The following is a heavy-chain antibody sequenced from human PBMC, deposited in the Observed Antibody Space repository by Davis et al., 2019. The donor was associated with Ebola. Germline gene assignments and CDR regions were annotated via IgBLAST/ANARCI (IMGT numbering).Heavy chain of an antibody. V-gene: IGHV1-18*04. CDR2: INPHNGNT. J-gene: IGHJ4*01. CDR1: RYSLPNYG. CDR3: ARAQFPTTSDH. D-gene: IGHD1-1*01. Sequence: ASVTVSCKASRYSLPNYGITWLRQAPRQGLEWMGWINPHNGNTNYAQNVQGRVIITTDTATTTAYMEVGGLRSDDTAVYYCARAQFPTTSDHWGQGTLVTVSS.